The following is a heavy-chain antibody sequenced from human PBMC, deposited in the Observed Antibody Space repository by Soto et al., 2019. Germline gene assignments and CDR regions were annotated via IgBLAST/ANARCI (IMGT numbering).Heavy chain of an antibody. CDR1: SDSISRSSYY. J-gene: IGHJ4*02. V-gene: IGHV4-39*01. CDR3: ARHASITVFGVRSPVDF. D-gene: IGHD3-3*01. Sequence: SETLSLTCTVSSDSISRSSYYWGWIRQPPGKGLEWIGTVYYTGSTFYNPSLKSRVAISVDTSMNQFSLKLSSVTAADTAVYYCARHASITVFGVRSPVDFWGQGTLVTVSS. CDR2: VYYTGST.